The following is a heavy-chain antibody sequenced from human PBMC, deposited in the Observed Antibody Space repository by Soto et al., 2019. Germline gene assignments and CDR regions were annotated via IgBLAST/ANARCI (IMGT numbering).Heavy chain of an antibody. Sequence: PGGSLRLSCAASGFTFNFYEMNWVRQAPGRGLEWVSYISTSGSTIYYADSVKGRFTISRDNAKNSLYLQMNSLRAEDTAVYFRARENCDYWGQGALVTVSS. CDR2: ISTSGSTI. CDR1: GFTFNFYE. J-gene: IGHJ4*02. D-gene: IGHD1-1*01. CDR3: ARENCDY. V-gene: IGHV3-48*03.